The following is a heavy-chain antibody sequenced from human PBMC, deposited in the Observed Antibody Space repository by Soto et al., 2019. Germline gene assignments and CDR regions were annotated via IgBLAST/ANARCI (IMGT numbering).Heavy chain of an antibody. CDR2: ISYDGSNK. V-gene: IGHV3-30*18. Sequence: QVQLVESGGGVVQPGRSLRLSCAASGFTFSSYGMHWVRQAPGKGLEWVAVISYDGSNKYYADSVKGRFTISRDNSKNTLYLQMNSLRAEDTAVYYCAKPSWAGYCSSTSCCKPSQFDYWGQGTLVTVSS. J-gene: IGHJ4*02. CDR1: GFTFSSYG. CDR3: AKPSWAGYCSSTSCCKPSQFDY. D-gene: IGHD2-2*01.